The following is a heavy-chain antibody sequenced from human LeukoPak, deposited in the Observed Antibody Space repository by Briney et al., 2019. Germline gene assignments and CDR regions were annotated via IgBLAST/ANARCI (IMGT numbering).Heavy chain of an antibody. V-gene: IGHV3-23*01. CDR2: IRDSGSST. CDR1: GFTFSSYA. J-gene: IGHJ4*02. Sequence: GGALRLSCAASGFTFSSYAMSWVRQAPGKGLEWVSAIRDSGSSTHYADSVKGRFTISRDNSKNTLYVQVNSLGTEDTAAYYCAKGSYYDSSGSFYFDYWGQGTLVTVSS. D-gene: IGHD3-22*01. CDR3: AKGSYYDSSGSFYFDY.